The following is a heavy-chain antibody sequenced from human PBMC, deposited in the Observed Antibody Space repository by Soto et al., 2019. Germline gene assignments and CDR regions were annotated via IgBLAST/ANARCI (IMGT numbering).Heavy chain of an antibody. CDR2: IYQSGTT. J-gene: IGHJ4*02. CDR3: ARVALFCSVGVCYSRIVSFDN. D-gene: IGHD2-15*01. CDR1: GDSIGSRNW. Sequence: PSETLSLTCAVSGDSIGSRNWWSWIRQTPERGLEWIGEIYQSGTTNYNPSLKSRVTMSVDKSKTHFSLNLTSVTAADTAVYYCARVALFCSVGVCYSRIVSFDNWGQGALVTVSS. V-gene: IGHV4-4*02.